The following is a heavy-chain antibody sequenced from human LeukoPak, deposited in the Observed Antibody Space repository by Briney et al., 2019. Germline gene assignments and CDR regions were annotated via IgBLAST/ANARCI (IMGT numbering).Heavy chain of an antibody. D-gene: IGHD3-22*01. CDR3: AMISVGYYDSSGAVDY. CDR2: INPNSGGT. V-gene: IGHV1-2*02. Sequence: ASVKVSCKASGYTFTGYYMHWVRQAPGQGLEWMGWINPNSGGTNYAQKFQGRVTISVDTSKNQFSLKLSSVTAADTAVYYCAMISVGYYDSSGAVDYWGQGTLVTVSS. J-gene: IGHJ4*02. CDR1: GYTFTGYY.